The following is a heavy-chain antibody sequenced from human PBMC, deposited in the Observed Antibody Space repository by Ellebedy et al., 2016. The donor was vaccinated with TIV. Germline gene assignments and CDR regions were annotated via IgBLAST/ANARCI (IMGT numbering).Heavy chain of an antibody. CDR2: IYYSGST. CDR1: AGSISSSSYY. J-gene: IGHJ4*02. D-gene: IGHD3-22*01. V-gene: IGHV4-39*01. Sequence: MPSETLSLTCTVSAGSISSSSYYLGWIRQPPGKGLEWIGSIYYSGSTYYNPSLKSRVTISVDTSKNQFSLKLSSVTAADTAVYYCARDDYYDSNDDYWGQGTLVTVSS. CDR3: ARDDYYDSNDDY.